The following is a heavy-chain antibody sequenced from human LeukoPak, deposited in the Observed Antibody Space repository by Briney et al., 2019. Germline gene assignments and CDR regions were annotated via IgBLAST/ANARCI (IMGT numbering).Heavy chain of an antibody. Sequence: VRSLRLSCAASGFTFSHYGMHWVRQAPGKGLEWVAFIRYDGRNKYYADSVKGRFTISRDKSKNTLYLQMNSLRAEDTAVYYCAKDRVPRYYDDSTGSWGDYWGQGTLVTVSS. CDR2: IRYDGRNK. CDR1: GFTFSHYG. V-gene: IGHV3-30*02. CDR3: AKDRVPRYYDDSTGSWGDY. D-gene: IGHD3-22*01. J-gene: IGHJ4*02.